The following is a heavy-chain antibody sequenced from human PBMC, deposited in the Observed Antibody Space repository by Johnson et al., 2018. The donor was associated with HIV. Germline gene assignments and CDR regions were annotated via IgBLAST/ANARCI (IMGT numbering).Heavy chain of an antibody. D-gene: IGHD2-15*01. CDR3: ARDDGGGGDAFDI. CDR2: ISYDGSNK. J-gene: IGHJ3*02. V-gene: IGHV3-30*04. Sequence: QVQLVESGGGVVQPGGSLRLSCAASGFTFSSYAMHWVRQAPGKGLEWVAVISYDGSNKYYADSVKGRFTISRDNSKNTLYLQMNSLRAEDTALYYCARDDGGGGDAFDIWGQGTMVTVSS. CDR1: GFTFSSYA.